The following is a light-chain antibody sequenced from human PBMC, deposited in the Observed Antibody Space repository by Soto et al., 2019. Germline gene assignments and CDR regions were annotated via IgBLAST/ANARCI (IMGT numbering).Light chain of an antibody. J-gene: IGKJ2*01. Sequence: EIVLTQSPGTLSLSPGERATLSCRASQSVSSSYLAWYQQKPGQAPRLLIYGASSRATGIPDRFSGRGSGTDFTLTISRLEPEDFAVYYCQQDGSSPHTFGQGTKLEIK. V-gene: IGKV3-20*01. CDR2: GAS. CDR3: QQDGSSPHT. CDR1: QSVSSSY.